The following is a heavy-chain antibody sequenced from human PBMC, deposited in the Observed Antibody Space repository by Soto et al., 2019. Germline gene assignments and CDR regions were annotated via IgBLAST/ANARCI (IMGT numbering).Heavy chain of an antibody. CDR3: ARDSPPHYDILSSFGYYYYYMDV. V-gene: IGHV3-48*01. CDR1: GFTFSSDA. D-gene: IGHD3-9*01. Sequence: GGSLRLSCAASGFTFSSDAMSWVRQAPGKGLEWVSYFSSSSSTIYYADSVKGRFTISRDNAKNSLYLQMNSLRAEDTAVYYCARDSPPHYDILSSFGYYYYYMDVWGKGTTVTVSS. J-gene: IGHJ6*03. CDR2: FSSSSSTI.